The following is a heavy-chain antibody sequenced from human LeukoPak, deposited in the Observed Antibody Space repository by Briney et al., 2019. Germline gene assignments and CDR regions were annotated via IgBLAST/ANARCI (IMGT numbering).Heavy chain of an antibody. CDR3: ARTKLGIVDDY. Sequence: SETLSLTCAVYGGSFSGYYWSWIRQPPGKGLEWIGEINHSGSTNYNPSLKSRVTISVDTSKNQFSLKLSSVTAADTAVYYCARTKLGIVDDYWGQGTLVTVS. J-gene: IGHJ4*02. CDR2: INHSGST. V-gene: IGHV4-34*01. D-gene: IGHD7-27*01. CDR1: GGSFSGYY.